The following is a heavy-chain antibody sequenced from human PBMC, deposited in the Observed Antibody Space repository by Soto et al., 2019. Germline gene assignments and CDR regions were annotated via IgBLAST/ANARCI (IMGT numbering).Heavy chain of an antibody. CDR3: ARIGSILKGYNWFDP. Sequence: SGPTLVNPTQTLTLTCTFSGFSLSTSVMCVSWIRQPPGKALEWLALIDWDDDKYYSTSLKTRLTISKDTSKNQVVLTMTNMDPVDTATYYCARIGSILKGYNWFDPWGKGTLVTVSS. CDR1: GFSLSTSVMC. J-gene: IGHJ5*02. D-gene: IGHD2-15*01. CDR2: IDWDDDK. V-gene: IGHV2-70*01.